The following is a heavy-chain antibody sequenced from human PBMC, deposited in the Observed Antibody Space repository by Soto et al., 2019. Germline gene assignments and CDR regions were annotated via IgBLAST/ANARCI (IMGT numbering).Heavy chain of an antibody. J-gene: IGHJ6*02. V-gene: IGHV3-33*01. CDR1: GFTFSSYG. D-gene: IGHD2-15*01. CDR3: VSEYCSGGGCYYYGMDV. CDR2: IWYDGSNK. Sequence: QVQLVESGGGVVQPGRSLRLSCAASGFTFSSYGMHWVRQAPGKGLEWVAVIWYDGSNKYYADSVKGRFTISRDNSKNTLYLQMNSLRAEDTAVYYCVSEYCSGGGCYYYGMDVWGQGTTVTVSS.